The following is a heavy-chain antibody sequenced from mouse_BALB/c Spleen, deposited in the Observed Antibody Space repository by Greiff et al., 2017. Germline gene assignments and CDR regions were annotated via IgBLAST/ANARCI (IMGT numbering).Heavy chain of an antibody. D-gene: IGHD4-1*02. CDR2: IDPANGNT. CDR3: ASQQGLAY. CDR1: GFNITDSY. J-gene: IGHJ3*01. V-gene: IGHV14-3*02. Sequence: VQLQQSGAELVKPGASVKLSCTASGFNITDSYMHWVKQRPEQGLEWIGRIDPANGNTKYDPKFQGKATITADTSSNTAYLQLSSLTSEDTAVYDCASQQGLAYWGQGTLVTVSA.